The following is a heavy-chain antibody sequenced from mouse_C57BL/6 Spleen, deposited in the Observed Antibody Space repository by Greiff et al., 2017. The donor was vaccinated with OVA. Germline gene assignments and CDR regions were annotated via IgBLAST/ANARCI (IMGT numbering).Heavy chain of an antibody. V-gene: IGHV1-80*01. D-gene: IGHD1-1*01. CDR2: IYPGDGDT. CDR3: ASDYYGSSYNFDY. CDR1: GYAFSSYW. J-gene: IGHJ2*01. Sequence: VQRVESGAELVKPGASVKISCKASGYAFSSYWMNWVKQRPGKGLEWIGQIYPGDGDTNYNGKFKGKATLTADKSSSTAYMQLSSLTSEDSAVYFCASDYYGSSYNFDYWGQGTTLTVSS.